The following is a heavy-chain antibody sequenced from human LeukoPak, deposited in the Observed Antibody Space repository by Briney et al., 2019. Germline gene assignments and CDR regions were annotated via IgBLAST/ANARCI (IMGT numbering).Heavy chain of an antibody. Sequence: SETLSLTCAVYGGSFSGYYWSWIRQPPGKGLEWIGEINHSGSTNYNPSLKSRVTISVDTSKNQFSLKLSSVTAADTAVYYCARGRRGYSYGYSNDYWGQGTLVTVSS. CDR2: INHSGST. D-gene: IGHD5-18*01. CDR1: GGSFSGYY. J-gene: IGHJ4*02. V-gene: IGHV4-34*01. CDR3: ARGRRGYSYGYSNDY.